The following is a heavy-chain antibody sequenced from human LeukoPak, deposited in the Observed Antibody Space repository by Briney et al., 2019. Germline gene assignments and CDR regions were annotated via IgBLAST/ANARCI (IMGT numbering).Heavy chain of an antibody. CDR1: GGSLSGYH. CDR3: ARGRYYEGNRNWFDP. J-gene: IGHJ5*02. V-gene: IGHV4-34*01. CDR2: INHSVGT. Sequence: SEALSLTCALYGGSLSGYHLSWIGQSTGEWLEWIEEINHSVGTHYMPSINSPVTISVDTSTSQFSLRLSSVTAADTAVYYCARGRYYEGNRNWFDPCGQGTLVTVSS. D-gene: IGHD4-23*01.